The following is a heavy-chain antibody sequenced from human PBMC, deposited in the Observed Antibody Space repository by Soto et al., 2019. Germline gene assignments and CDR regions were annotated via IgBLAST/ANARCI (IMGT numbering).Heavy chain of an antibody. J-gene: IGHJ6*02. CDR1: GFIFSSHG. CDR2: ISYDGTNT. V-gene: IGHV3-30*03. CDR3: VRSAFERSSRSTRQYYYGMDV. D-gene: IGHD6-13*01. Sequence: GGSLRLSCAASGFIFSSHGMHWVRQAPGKGLDWVALISYDGTNTHYGDSVKGRFTISRDNSKNTLYLQMNSLRAEDTAVYYCVRSAFERSSRSTRQYYYGMDVWGPGTTVTVSS.